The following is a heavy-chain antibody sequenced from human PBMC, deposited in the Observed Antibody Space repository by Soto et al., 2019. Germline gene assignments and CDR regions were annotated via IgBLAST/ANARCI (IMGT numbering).Heavy chain of an antibody. J-gene: IGHJ6*02. CDR3: ARDLAVAGTGDYYYGMDV. Sequence: AGGSLRLSCAASGFTFSSYWMHWVRQAPGKGLVWVSRINSDGSSTSYADSVKGRFTISRDNAKNTLYLQMNSLRAEDTAVYYCARDLAVAGTGDYYYGMDVWGQGTTVTVSS. D-gene: IGHD6-19*01. CDR2: INSDGSST. CDR1: GFTFSSYW. V-gene: IGHV3-74*01.